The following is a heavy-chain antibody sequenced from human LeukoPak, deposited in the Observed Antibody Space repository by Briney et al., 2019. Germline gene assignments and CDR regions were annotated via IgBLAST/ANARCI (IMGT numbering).Heavy chain of an antibody. V-gene: IGHV3-21*01. Sequence: PGGSLTLSCAASGFTFSSYSMNWVRQAPGKGLEWVSSISSSSSYIYYAASVKGRFTISRDNAKNSLYLQMDSLRAEDTAVYYCAREGASITMVRGVIPNPNWFDPWGQGTLVTVSS. D-gene: IGHD3-10*01. CDR1: GFTFSSYS. CDR2: ISSSSSYI. CDR3: AREGASITMVRGVIPNPNWFDP. J-gene: IGHJ5*02.